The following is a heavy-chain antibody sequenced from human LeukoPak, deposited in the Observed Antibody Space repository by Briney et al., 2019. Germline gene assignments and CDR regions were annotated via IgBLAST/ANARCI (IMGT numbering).Heavy chain of an antibody. J-gene: IGHJ6*02. CDR2: INWNGGST. D-gene: IGHD2-21*02. Sequence: GGSLRLSCAASGFTFSGYAMGWVRQPPGKGLEWVSGINWNGGSTGYADSVKGRFTISRDNAKNSLYLQMNSLRAEDTAVYYCAKASIRGAYCGGDCHNVMDVWGQGTTVTVSS. CDR1: GFTFSGYA. V-gene: IGHV3-20*04. CDR3: AKASIRGAYCGGDCHNVMDV.